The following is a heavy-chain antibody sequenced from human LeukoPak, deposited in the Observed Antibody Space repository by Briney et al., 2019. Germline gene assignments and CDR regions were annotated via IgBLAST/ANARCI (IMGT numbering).Heavy chain of an antibody. Sequence: ETLSLTCTVSGGSISGSTYYWGWIRQPPGKGLEWVSVIYSGGNTYYTDSVKGRFTISRDDSKNTLYLQMNILRAEDTAVYYCAKTRYCSGDTCSVYWYFDLWGRGTLVTVSS. D-gene: IGHD2-15*01. V-gene: IGHV3-53*01. CDR2: IYSGGNT. J-gene: IGHJ2*01. CDR1: GGSISGSTYY. CDR3: AKTRYCSGDTCSVYWYFDL.